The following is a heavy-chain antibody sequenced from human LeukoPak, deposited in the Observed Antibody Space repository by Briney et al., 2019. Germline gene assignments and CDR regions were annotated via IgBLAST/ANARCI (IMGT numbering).Heavy chain of an antibody. CDR2: IYYSGST. D-gene: IGHD2-15*01. Sequence: SETLSLTCTVSGGSISSYYWSWIRQPPGKGLEWIGYIYYSGSTNYNPSLKSRVTISVDTSKNQFSLKLSFVTAADTAVYYCARDIYCSGGSCTWFDPWGQGTLVTVSS. CDR1: GGSISSYY. J-gene: IGHJ5*02. V-gene: IGHV4-59*01. CDR3: ARDIYCSGGSCTWFDP.